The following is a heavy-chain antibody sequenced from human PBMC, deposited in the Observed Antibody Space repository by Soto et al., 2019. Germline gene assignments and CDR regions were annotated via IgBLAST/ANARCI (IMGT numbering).Heavy chain of an antibody. J-gene: IGHJ5*02. CDR1: GFTFSSYW. V-gene: IGHV3-74*01. CDR2: INSDGSST. D-gene: IGHD6-13*01. CDR3: AKGSSWVDNWFDP. Sequence: PXGSLRLSCAASGFTFSSYWMPWVRQAPGKGLVWVSRINSDGSSTSYADSVKGRFTISRDNAKNTLYLQMNSLRAEDTAVYYCAKGSSWVDNWFDPWGQGTLVTVSS.